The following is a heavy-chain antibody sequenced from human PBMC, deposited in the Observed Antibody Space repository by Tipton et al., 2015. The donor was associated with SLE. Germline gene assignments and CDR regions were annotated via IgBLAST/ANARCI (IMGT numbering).Heavy chain of an antibody. CDR3: AGAPGIAAAGTFDY. D-gene: IGHD6-13*01. CDR1: GFTFSSYG. V-gene: IGHV3-33*01. CDR2: IRYDGSNK. Sequence: SLRLSCAASGFTFSSYGMHWVRQAPGKGLEWVAFIRYDGSNKYYADSVKGRFTISRDNSKNTLYLQMNSLRAEDTAVYYCAGAPGIAAAGTFDYWGQGTLVTVSS. J-gene: IGHJ4*02.